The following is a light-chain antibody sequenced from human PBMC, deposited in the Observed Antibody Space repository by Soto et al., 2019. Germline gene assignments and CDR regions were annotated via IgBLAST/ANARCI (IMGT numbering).Light chain of an antibody. V-gene: IGKV3-20*01. CDR3: QQYSGSLPYT. Sequence: EIVLTQSPDTLSLSPGETATLSCRASQSVYNRYLAWYQQKPGKAPRLLIYGASFRDPGTPDRLSGSGSGSDFTLTISRLEPEDFGVYYCQQYSGSLPYTFGQGTKLEIK. CDR1: QSVYNRY. J-gene: IGKJ2*01. CDR2: GAS.